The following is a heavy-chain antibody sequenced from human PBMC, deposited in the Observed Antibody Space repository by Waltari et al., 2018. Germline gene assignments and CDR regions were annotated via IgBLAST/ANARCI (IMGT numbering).Heavy chain of an antibody. V-gene: IGHV4-31*03. CDR1: GGSISSGGYY. CDR3: ASLGRDYVWGSYRYNDY. J-gene: IGHJ4*02. Sequence: QVQLQESGPGLVKPSQTLSLTCTVSGGSISSGGYYWSWIRQHPGKGLEWIGYIYYSGSTYNNPSLKSRVTISVDTSKNQFSLKLSSVTAADTAVYYCASLGRDYVWGSYRYNDYWGQGTLVTVSS. CDR2: IYYSGST. D-gene: IGHD3-16*02.